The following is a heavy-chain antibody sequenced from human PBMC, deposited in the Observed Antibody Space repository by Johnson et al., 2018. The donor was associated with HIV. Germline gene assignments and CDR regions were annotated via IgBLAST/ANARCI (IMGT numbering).Heavy chain of an antibody. CDR3: ARDDIRDGKSFDI. Sequence: MQLVESGGGVVQPGGSLRLSCAASGFTFDDYGMSWVRQAPGKGLEWVSGINWNGGSTGYADSVKGRFTISRDNSKNTLYLQMNSLRAEDTAVYYCARDDIRDGKSFDIWGQGTMVTVSS. J-gene: IGHJ3*02. CDR2: INWNGGST. CDR1: GFTFDDYG. V-gene: IGHV3-20*04.